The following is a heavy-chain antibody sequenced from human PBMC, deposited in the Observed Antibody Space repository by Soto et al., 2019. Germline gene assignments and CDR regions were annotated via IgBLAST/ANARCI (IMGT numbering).Heavy chain of an antibody. CDR3: TASYPPDE. CDR1: GFSFSDAW. V-gene: IGHV3-15*07. CDR2: IKTKTDGGTT. D-gene: IGHD1-26*01. Sequence: EVQLVESGGGLVKPGESLRLSCAASGFSFSDAWMNWVRQAPGKGLEWVGRIKTKTDGGTTDYAEPVKGRFTILRDNSKNKLYQQMNSLRTEDTAVYYCTASYPPDEWGQGTLVTVSS. J-gene: IGHJ4*02.